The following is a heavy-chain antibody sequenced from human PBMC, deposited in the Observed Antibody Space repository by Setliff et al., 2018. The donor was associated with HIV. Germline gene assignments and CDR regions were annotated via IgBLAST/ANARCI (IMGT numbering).Heavy chain of an antibody. J-gene: IGHJ4*02. D-gene: IGHD3-22*01. Sequence: KVSCKASGYSLNKYGMNWVRQAPGQGLEWMGWIDTNTGKPTYVQGTTGRFVFSLDTSVNATYLQITALKTEDTAVYYRARAGAYYYDGSGYKIFTHFDSWGQGTLVTVSS. V-gene: IGHV7-4-1*02. CDR1: GYSLNKYG. CDR3: ARAGAYYYDGSGYKIFTHFDS. CDR2: IDTNTGKP.